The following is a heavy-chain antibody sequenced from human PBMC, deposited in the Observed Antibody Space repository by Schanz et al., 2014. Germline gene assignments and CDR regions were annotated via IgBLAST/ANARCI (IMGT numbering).Heavy chain of an antibody. J-gene: IGHJ4*02. Sequence: EVQLVASGGGLVQPGGSLRLSCAASGFAVDNYYMSCVRQAPGRGLEWVSIIFTDGRTYYADSVKGRFTISRDNAKNSLYLQMNSLRAEDTAVYHCVSSGSYSSYASWGQGTLVNVSS. CDR3: VSSGSYSSYAS. CDR2: IFTDGRT. V-gene: IGHV3-66*01. CDR1: GFAVDNYY. D-gene: IGHD3-10*01.